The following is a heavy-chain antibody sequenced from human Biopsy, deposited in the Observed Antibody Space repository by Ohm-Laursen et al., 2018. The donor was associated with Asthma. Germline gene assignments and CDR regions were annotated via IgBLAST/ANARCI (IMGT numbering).Heavy chain of an antibody. V-gene: IGHV4-31*03. Sequence: SQTLSLTCTVSYGSITRGGYYWTWIRQHPGKGLEWIGFIYYSGSTYYNPSLKSRVSISLDTSKNQFSLKLSSVTAADTAVYYCTRAQDYYDSRGYYRSFDYWGQGTLVTVSS. J-gene: IGHJ4*02. D-gene: IGHD3-22*01. CDR1: YGSITRGGYY. CDR3: TRAQDYYDSRGYYRSFDY. CDR2: IYYSGST.